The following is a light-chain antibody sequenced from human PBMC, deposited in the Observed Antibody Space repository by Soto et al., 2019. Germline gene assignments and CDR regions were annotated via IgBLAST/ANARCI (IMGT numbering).Light chain of an antibody. Sequence: EIVLTQSPGTLSLSPGERATLSCRASQSVSSSYLAWYQQKPGQAPRLLIYGASSRATGTPVRFSGSGSGIDFALTISRLEPEDFSVYYFQQYGSSSYTFGQGTKLEIK. V-gene: IGKV3-20*01. J-gene: IGKJ2*01. CDR3: QQYGSSSYT. CDR2: GAS. CDR1: QSVSSSY.